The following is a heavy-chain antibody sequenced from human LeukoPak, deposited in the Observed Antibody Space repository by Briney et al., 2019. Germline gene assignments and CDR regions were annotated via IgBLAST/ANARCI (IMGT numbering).Heavy chain of an antibody. D-gene: IGHD2-8*02. CDR1: GFTFSSYS. Sequence: GGSLRLSCAASGFTFSSYSVNWVRQAPGKGLEWVSSISTSSSYIYYIDSVKGRFTISRDNAKRSLYLQMNSLRAEDTAIYYCATYRQVLLPFESWGQGTLVTVSS. CDR2: ISTSSSYI. V-gene: IGHV3-21*04. J-gene: IGHJ4*02. CDR3: ATYRQVLLPFES.